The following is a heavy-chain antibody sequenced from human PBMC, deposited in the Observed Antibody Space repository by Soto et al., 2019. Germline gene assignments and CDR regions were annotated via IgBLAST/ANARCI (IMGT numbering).Heavy chain of an antibody. V-gene: IGHV3-23*01. CDR1: GFTFSDYA. J-gene: IGHJ4*02. CDR2: INDVGRST. CDR3: AKGSDGGRPYYFDS. Sequence: GGSLRLSCVASGFTFSDYAMSWVRQAPGEGLEWVSEINDVGRSTYYADSVKGRFTISRDRAGNTLSLQMNSLRAEDTALYYCAKGSDGGRPYYFDSWGQGTRVTVSS. D-gene: IGHD6-6*01.